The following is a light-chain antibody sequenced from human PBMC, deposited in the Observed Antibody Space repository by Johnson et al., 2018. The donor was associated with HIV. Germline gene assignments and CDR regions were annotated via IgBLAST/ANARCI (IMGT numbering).Light chain of an antibody. CDR2: ENN. CDR1: SSNIGNNY. J-gene: IGLJ1*01. Sequence: QSMLTQPPSASAAPGQKVTISCSGSSSNIGNNYVSWYQQLPGTAPKLLIYENNKRPSGIPDRFSGSKSGTSATLGITGLQTGDEADYYCSTWDNSLSAGGVFGTGTKVTVL. V-gene: IGLV1-51*02. CDR3: STWDNSLSAGGV.